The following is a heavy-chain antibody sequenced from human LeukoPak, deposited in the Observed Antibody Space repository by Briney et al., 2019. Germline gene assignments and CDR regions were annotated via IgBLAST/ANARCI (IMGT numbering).Heavy chain of an antibody. D-gene: IGHD6-13*01. CDR2: INPNSGGT. J-gene: IGHJ6*03. CDR1: GYTFTGYY. CDR3: ARAKQQLVAFYYYYYMDV. Sequence: WASVKVSCKASGYTFTGYYMHWVRQAPGQGLEWMGWINPNSGGTNYAQKFQGRVTMTRDTSISTAYMELSRLRSDDTAVYYCARAKQQLVAFYYYYYMDVWGKGTTVTVSS. V-gene: IGHV1-2*02.